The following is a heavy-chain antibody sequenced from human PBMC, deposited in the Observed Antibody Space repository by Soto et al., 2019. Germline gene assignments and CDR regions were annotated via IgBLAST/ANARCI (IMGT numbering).Heavy chain of an antibody. J-gene: IGHJ4*02. Sequence: PSETLSLTCAVSGGSISSNNWWSWVRQPPGKGLEWIGEIFHSGSTHYSPSLKSRVTISVDKSKNQFSLKLTSVTAADTAVYDCARVYSGSYSDYWGQGTLVTVSS. CDR1: GGSISSNNW. D-gene: IGHD1-26*01. CDR2: IFHSGST. V-gene: IGHV4-4*02. CDR3: ARVYSGSYSDY.